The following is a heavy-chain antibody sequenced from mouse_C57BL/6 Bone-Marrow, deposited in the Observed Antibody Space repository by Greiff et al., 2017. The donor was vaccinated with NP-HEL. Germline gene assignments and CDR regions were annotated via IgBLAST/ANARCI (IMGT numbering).Heavy chain of an antibody. D-gene: IGHD1-1*01. Sequence: EVKVVESGGGLVKPGGSLKLSCAASGFTFSSYTMSWVRQTPEKRLEWVATISGGGGNTYYPDSVKGRFTISRDNAKNTLYLQMSSLRSEDTALYYCARRATVVALYYFDYWGQGTTLTVSS. CDR1: GFTFSSYT. J-gene: IGHJ2*01. V-gene: IGHV5-9*01. CDR2: ISGGGGNT. CDR3: ARRATVVALYYFDY.